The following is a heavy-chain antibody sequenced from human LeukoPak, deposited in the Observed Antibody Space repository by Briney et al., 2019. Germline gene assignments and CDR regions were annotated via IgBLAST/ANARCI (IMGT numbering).Heavy chain of an antibody. J-gene: IGHJ4*02. Sequence: ASVKVSCKASGGTFSSYAISWVRQTPGQGLEWMGGIIPIFGTANYAQKFQGRVTITTDESTSTAYMELSSLRSEDTAVYYCARHNYYDSSGYYYYFDYWGQGTLVTVSS. D-gene: IGHD3-22*01. CDR2: IIPIFGTA. CDR3: ARHNYYDSSGYYYYFDY. CDR1: GGTFSSYA. V-gene: IGHV1-69*05.